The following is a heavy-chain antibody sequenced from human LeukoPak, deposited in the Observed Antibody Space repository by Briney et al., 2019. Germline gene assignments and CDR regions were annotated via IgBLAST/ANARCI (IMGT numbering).Heavy chain of an antibody. D-gene: IGHD6-13*01. CDR3: GRAYSSSWLSGFDI. CDR1: GGSISSYY. CDR2: IDTSGST. V-gene: IGHV4-4*09. Sequence: PSETLSLTCTVSGGSISSYYWSWIRQPPGNGLEWIGYIDTSGSTNHNPSLKSQVTISADTSKNQFSLKLSSVTAADTAVYYCGRAYSSSWLSGFDIWGQGTMVTGSS. J-gene: IGHJ3*02.